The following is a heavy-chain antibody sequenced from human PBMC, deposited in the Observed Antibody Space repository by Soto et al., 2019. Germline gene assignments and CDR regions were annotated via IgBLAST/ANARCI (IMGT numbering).Heavy chain of an antibody. J-gene: IGHJ4*02. CDR1: GGSISSYY. Sequence: SETLSLTCTVSGGSISSYYWSWIRQPPGKGLEWIGYIYYSGSTNYNPSLRSRVTISVDTSKNQFSLQLSSVTAADTAVYYCARAILWSGYYQVDYWGQGTLVTVSS. V-gene: IGHV4-59*01. CDR3: ARAILWSGYYQVDY. CDR2: IYYSGST. D-gene: IGHD3-3*01.